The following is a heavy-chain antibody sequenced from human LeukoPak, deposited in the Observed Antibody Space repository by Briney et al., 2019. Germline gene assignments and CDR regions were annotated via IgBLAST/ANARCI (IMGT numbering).Heavy chain of an antibody. V-gene: IGHV4-61*02. D-gene: IGHD2-2*01. CDR1: GGSLSSGSYY. CDR2: IYTSGST. J-gene: IGHJ6*03. CDR3: ARDLVGYCSSTSCQAYYYYYMDV. Sequence: SQTLSLTCTVSGGSLSSGSYYWSWIRQPAGKGLEWIGRIYTSGSTNYNPSLKSRVTISVDTSKNQFSLKLSSVTTADTAVYYCARDLVGYCSSTSCQAYYYYYMDVWGKGTTVTVSS.